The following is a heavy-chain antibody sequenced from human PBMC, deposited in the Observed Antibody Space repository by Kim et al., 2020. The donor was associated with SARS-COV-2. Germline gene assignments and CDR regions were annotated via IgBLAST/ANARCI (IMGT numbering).Heavy chain of an antibody. CDR3: ASEGASDYGDYPNYYGMDV. V-gene: IGHV1-69*13. CDR2: IIPIFGTA. Sequence: SVKVSCKASGGTFSSYAISWVRQAPGQGLEWMGGIIPIFGTANYAQKFQGRVTITADESTSTAYMELSSLRSEDTAVYYCASEGASDYGDYPNYYGMDVWGQGTTVTVSS. D-gene: IGHD4-17*01. CDR1: GGTFSSYA. J-gene: IGHJ6*02.